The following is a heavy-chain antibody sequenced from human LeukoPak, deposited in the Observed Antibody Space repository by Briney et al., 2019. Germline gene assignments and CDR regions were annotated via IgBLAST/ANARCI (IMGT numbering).Heavy chain of an antibody. CDR2: IYGGGST. V-gene: IGHV3-53*01. CDR1: GFTVSSNY. J-gene: IGHJ4*02. D-gene: IGHD4-17*01. Sequence: PGGSPRLSCAASGFTVSSNYMSWVRQAPGEGLEWVSVIYGGGSTYYADFVKGRFTISRDNSKNTLYLQMNSLRAEDTAVYYCARGRYGDYGWGQGTLVTVSS. CDR3: ARGRYGDYG.